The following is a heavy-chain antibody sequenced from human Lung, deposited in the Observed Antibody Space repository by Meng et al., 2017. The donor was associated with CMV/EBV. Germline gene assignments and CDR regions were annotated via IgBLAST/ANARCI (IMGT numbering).Heavy chain of an antibody. J-gene: IGHJ4*02. CDR3: AKLPLWGPWQQRVGGDY. CDR2: ITGSGVRT. V-gene: IGHV3-23*01. CDR1: GFTFDNYE. D-gene: IGHD6-13*01. Sequence: GGSXRLSCAASGFTFDNYEMNWVRQAPGTGLEWVSAITGSGVRTYYADSVKGRFTNSRDNSKNTVYLQMDSLRAEDTAVYYCAKLPLWGPWQQRVGGDYWXQGTLVTVSS.